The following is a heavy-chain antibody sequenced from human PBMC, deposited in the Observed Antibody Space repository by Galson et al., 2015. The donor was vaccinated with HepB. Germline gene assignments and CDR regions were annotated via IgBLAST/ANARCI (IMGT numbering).Heavy chain of an antibody. V-gene: IGHV1-69*13. CDR1: GGTFSSYA. Sequence: SVKVSCKASGGTFSSYAISWVRQAPGQGLEWMGGIIPIFGTANYAQKFQGRVTITADESTSTAYMELSSLRSEDTAVYYCARGRPSGDIVVVPAAKGYYYYMDVWGKGTTVTVSS. J-gene: IGHJ6*03. CDR2: IIPIFGTA. CDR3: ARGRPSGDIVVVPAAKGYYYYMDV. D-gene: IGHD2-2*01.